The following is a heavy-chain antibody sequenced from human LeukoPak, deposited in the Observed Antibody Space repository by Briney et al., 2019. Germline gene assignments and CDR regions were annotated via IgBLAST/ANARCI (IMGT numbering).Heavy chain of an antibody. CDR1: GGSISSGSYY. CDR3: ARGGHYDFWSGYYGGFDY. Sequence: SETLSLTCTVSGGSISSGSYYWSWIRQPAGKGLEWIGRIYTSGSTNYNPSLKSRVTISVDTSKKQFSLKLSSVTAADTAVYYCARGGHYDFWSGYYGGFDYWGQGTLVTVSS. J-gene: IGHJ4*02. CDR2: IYTSGST. D-gene: IGHD3-3*01. V-gene: IGHV4-61*02.